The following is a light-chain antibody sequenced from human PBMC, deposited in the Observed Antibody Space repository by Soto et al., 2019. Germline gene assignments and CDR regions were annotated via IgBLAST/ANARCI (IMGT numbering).Light chain of an antibody. CDR3: QHYNNWTRT. Sequence: EIVMPQSPAPLSVSPGERATLSCRAIQSVSSNLAWYQQQPGQTPRLLIYGASTRATGIPARFSGSGSGTEFTLTISSLQSEDLAVYYCQHYNNWTRTFGQGTNVEIK. V-gene: IGKV3-15*01. CDR2: GAS. J-gene: IGKJ1*01. CDR1: QSVSSN.